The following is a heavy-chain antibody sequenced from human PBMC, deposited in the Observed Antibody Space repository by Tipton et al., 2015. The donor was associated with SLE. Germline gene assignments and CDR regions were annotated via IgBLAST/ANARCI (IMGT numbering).Heavy chain of an antibody. D-gene: IGHD5/OR15-5a*01. CDR3: ARDLPLAY. Sequence: LRLSCTVSGYSISSGFYWGWIRQPPGKGLEWIASMYHDGSTYYNPSLKGRATISVDTTKNQFSLRLTSVTAADTAVYYCARDLPLAYWGQGTLITVSP. V-gene: IGHV4-38-2*02. J-gene: IGHJ4*02. CDR2: MYHDGST. CDR1: GYSISSGFY.